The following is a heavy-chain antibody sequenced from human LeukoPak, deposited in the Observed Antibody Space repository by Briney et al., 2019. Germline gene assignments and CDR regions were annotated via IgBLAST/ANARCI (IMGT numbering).Heavy chain of an antibody. J-gene: IGHJ4*02. D-gene: IGHD6-13*01. Sequence: SETLSLTCTVSGGSISSSSYYWGWIRQPPGKGPEWIGSIYYSGSTYYNPSLKSRVTISVDTSKNQFSLKLSSVTAADTAVYYCASIGSSWYVDYWGQGTLVTVSS. CDR2: IYYSGST. CDR3: ASIGSSWYVDY. CDR1: GGSISSSSYY. V-gene: IGHV4-39*07.